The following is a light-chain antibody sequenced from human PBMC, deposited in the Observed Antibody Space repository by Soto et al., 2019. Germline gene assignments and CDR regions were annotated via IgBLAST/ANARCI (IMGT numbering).Light chain of an antibody. J-gene: IGKJ2*01. CDR3: QLYGNSPPMYT. CDR2: GAS. Sequence: EIVLTQSPGTLSLSPGERATLSCRASQGVSSTYLAWYQQRLGQAPRLLIFGASSRATGIPDRFSGSGSGTDFTLSISRLEPEDVAVYYCQLYGNSPPMYTFGQGTKVDIK. CDR1: QGVSSTY. V-gene: IGKV3-20*01.